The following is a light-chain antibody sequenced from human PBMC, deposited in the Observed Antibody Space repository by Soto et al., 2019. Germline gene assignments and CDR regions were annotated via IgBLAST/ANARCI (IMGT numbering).Light chain of an antibody. CDR2: AAS. CDR1: QSISTW. CDR3: QQYSAWGT. V-gene: IGKV1-5*01. Sequence: DIQMTQSPSTLSASVGDRVTITCRASQSISTWLAWYQQKPGRAPKLLISAASNLQSGVPSRFGGSGSGTEFTISISSLQPDDYATYYCQQYSAWGTFGQGTRVEIK. J-gene: IGKJ1*01.